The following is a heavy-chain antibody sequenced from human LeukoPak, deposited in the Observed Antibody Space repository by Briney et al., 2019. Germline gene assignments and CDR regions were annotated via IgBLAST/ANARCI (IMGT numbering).Heavy chain of an antibody. V-gene: IGHV4-34*01. Sequence: SETLSLTCAVYVGSFSGYHWNWIRQPPGKGPEWIGEVNESGGTNINPSLRSRVILSVDTSMNQFSLKLSSVTAADTAVYYCAREGDFYYYDSSGSGAYAFDIWGQGTMVTVSS. CDR1: VGSFSGYH. J-gene: IGHJ3*02. CDR3: AREGDFYYYDSSGSGAYAFDI. D-gene: IGHD3-22*01. CDR2: VNESGGT.